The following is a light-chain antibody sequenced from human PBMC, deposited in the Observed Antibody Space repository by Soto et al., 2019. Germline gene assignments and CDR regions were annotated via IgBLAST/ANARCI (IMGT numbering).Light chain of an antibody. J-gene: IGKJ1*01. CDR2: GAS. Sequence: EIVMTQSPATLSVSPGERATLSCRASQSVSSNLAWYQQKHGQAPRLLIYGASTRATGIPARFSGSGSGTEFTLTISSLQSEDFAVYYCQQYNKWPPWTFGQGTKVEIK. CDR1: QSVSSN. V-gene: IGKV3-15*01. CDR3: QQYNKWPPWT.